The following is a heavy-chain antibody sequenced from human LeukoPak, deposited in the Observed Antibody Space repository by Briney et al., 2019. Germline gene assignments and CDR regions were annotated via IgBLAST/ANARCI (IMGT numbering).Heavy chain of an antibody. CDR2: IYYSGST. D-gene: IGHD5-24*01. J-gene: IGHJ4*02. V-gene: IGHV4-59*08. Sequence: ASETLSLTCTVSGGSMSSYYWSWIRQPPGKGLEWIGYIYYSGSTKYNPSLKSRVTISVDTSKNQFSLKLSSVTAADTAVYYCARGARAGYNLEPFDYWGQGNLVTVSS. CDR1: GGSMSSYY. CDR3: ARGARAGYNLEPFDY.